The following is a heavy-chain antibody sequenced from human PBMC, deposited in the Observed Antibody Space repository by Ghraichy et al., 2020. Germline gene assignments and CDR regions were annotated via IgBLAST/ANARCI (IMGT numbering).Heavy chain of an antibody. V-gene: IGHV1-18*04. Sequence: ASVKVSCKASGYTFTSYGISWVRQAPGQGLEWVAWISTYNGNTMYAQKFQGSVTLTTETSTSTAYMELRSLKSDDTAVYYCARDGTIGSSNWDGSDSWGQGTLVTVSS. CDR2: ISTYNGNT. D-gene: IGHD6-13*01. J-gene: IGHJ4*02. CDR3: ARDGTIGSSNWDGSDS. CDR1: GYTFTSYG.